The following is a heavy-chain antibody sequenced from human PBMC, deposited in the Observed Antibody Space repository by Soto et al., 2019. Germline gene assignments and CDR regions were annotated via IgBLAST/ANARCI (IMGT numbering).Heavy chain of an antibody. D-gene: IGHD3-10*02. V-gene: IGHV4-31*03. CDR2: IYYSGST. J-gene: IGHJ6*03. Sequence: PSETLSLTCTVSGGSISSGGYYWSWIRQHPGKGLEWIGYIYYSGSTYYNPSLKSRVTISVDTSKNQFSLKLSSVTAADTAVYYCARDVQRPNAYYYYYYMDVWGKGTTVTVSS. CDR3: ARDVQRPNAYYYYYYMDV. CDR1: GGSISSGGYY.